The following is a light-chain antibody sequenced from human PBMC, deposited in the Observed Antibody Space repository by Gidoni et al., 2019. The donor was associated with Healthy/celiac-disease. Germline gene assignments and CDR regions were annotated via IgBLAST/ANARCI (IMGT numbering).Light chain of an antibody. V-gene: IGKV3-15*01. CDR1: QSVSSN. J-gene: IGKJ2*01. CDR3: QQYNNWPPYT. Sequence: EIVMTQSPATLSVSPGERAALSCRASQSVSSNLAWYQQIPGQAPRLLIYGASTRATGIPARFSGSGSGTEFTLTISSLQSEDFAVYYCQQYNNWPPYTFXQXTKLEIK. CDR2: GAS.